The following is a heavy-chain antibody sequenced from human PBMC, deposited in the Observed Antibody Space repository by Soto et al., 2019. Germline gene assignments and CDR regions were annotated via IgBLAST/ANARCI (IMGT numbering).Heavy chain of an antibody. J-gene: IGHJ6*03. Sequence: QLQLQESGPGLVKPSETLSLTCTVSVGSISSSSYYWGWIRQPPGKGLEWIGSIYYSGSTYYNPSLKSRVTISVDTSKNQFSLRLSSVTAADTAVYYCARQEGGNYYYYYYMDVWGKGTTVTVSS. V-gene: IGHV4-39*01. CDR1: VGSISSSSYY. D-gene: IGHD3-16*01. CDR3: ARQEGGNYYYYYYMDV. CDR2: IYYSGST.